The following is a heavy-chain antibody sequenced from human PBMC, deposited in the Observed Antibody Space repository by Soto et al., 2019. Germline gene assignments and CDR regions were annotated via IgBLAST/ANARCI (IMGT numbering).Heavy chain of an antibody. CDR2: INPNSGGT. V-gene: IGHV1-2*04. Sequence: ASVNVSCKSSGYTFTGYYIHWGRQAPGQGLECMGWINPNSGGTNYAQKFQGWVTMTRDTSISTAYMELSRLRSDDTAVYYCARAGSFLEWPGYYYYGMDVWGQGTTVTVSS. CDR1: GYTFTGYY. J-gene: IGHJ6*02. D-gene: IGHD3-3*01. CDR3: ARAGSFLEWPGYYYYGMDV.